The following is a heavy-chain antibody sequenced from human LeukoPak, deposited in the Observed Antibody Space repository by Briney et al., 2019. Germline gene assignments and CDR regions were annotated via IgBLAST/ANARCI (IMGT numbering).Heavy chain of an antibody. D-gene: IGHD6-6*01. Sequence: GGSLRLSCAASGFTFSSYAMHWVRQAPGKGLEYVSAISSNGGSTYYANSVKGRFTISRDNSKNTLYLQMNSLRAEDTAVYYCXXXXXXXXXCSSPYNWFDPWGQGTLVTVSS. V-gene: IGHV3-64*01. CDR2: ISSNGGST. CDR1: GFTFSSYA. CDR3: XXXXXXXXXCSSPYNWFDP. J-gene: IGHJ5*02.